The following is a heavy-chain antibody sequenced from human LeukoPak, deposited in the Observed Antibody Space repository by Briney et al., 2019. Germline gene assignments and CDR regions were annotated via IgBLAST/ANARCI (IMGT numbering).Heavy chain of an antibody. CDR1: GFTFSSYW. CDR3: AREDSSSWYQDLYYYYYGMDV. CDR2: IKQDGSEK. V-gene: IGHV3-7*01. Sequence: GGSLRLSCAASGFTFSSYWMSWVRQAPGKGLEWVANIKQDGSEKYYVDPVKGRFTISRDNAKNSLYLQMNSLRAEDTAVYYCAREDSSSWYQDLYYYYYGMDVWGQGTTVTVSS. J-gene: IGHJ6*02. D-gene: IGHD6-13*01.